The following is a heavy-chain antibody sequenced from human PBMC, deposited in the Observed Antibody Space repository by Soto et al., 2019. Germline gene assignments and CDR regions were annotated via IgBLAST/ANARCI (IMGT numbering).Heavy chain of an antibody. V-gene: IGHV1-18*01. CDR3: ARDQDGGELRDFDGLPEGDAFDI. J-gene: IGHJ3*02. D-gene: IGHD3-9*01. CDR1: GYTFTSYG. CDR2: ISADNGNT. Sequence: QVQLVQSGAEVKKPGASVKVSCNASGYTFTSYGISWVRQAPGQGFECMGWISADNGNTNYAQKFHGIVTMTTDTYQNTEQVELRSLRYYETAIHYCARDQDGGELRDFDGLPEGDAFDIWGQGTMVPVSS.